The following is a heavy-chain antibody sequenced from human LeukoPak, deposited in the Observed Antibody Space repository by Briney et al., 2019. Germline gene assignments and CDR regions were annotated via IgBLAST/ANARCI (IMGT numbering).Heavy chain of an antibody. D-gene: IGHD1-14*01. CDR2: INPNSGGT. Sequence: ASVKVSCKASVYTFTGFYIHWVRQAPGQGLEWMGWINPNSGGTNYAQKFQDRVTMTRDTSTSTAYMELSSLRSDDTAIYYCARPLTTSGWYFDLWGRGTLVTVSS. V-gene: IGHV1-2*02. CDR3: ARPLTTSGWYFDL. J-gene: IGHJ2*01. CDR1: VYTFTGFY.